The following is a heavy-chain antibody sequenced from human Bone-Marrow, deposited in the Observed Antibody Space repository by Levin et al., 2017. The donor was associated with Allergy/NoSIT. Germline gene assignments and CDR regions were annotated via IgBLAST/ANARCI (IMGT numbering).Heavy chain of an antibody. D-gene: IGHD1/OR15-1a*01. CDR1: GGSISSSNW. J-gene: IGHJ2*01. CDR3: ARSSHWHSYWYFDL. CDR2: IYQSGNT. Sequence: SETLSLTCAVSGGSISSSNWWSWVRQPPGKGLEWIGEIYQSGNTHYNSSLKSRVTISLDKSNNQFSLKLSSVTAADTAVYYCARSSHWHSYWYFDLWGRGTLVTVSS. V-gene: IGHV4-4*02.